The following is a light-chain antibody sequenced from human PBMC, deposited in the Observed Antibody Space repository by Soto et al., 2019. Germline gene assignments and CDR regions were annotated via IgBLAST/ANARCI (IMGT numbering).Light chain of an antibody. CDR2: DAS. V-gene: IGKV1-5*01. J-gene: IGKJ1*01. CDR1: QSVSGW. Sequence: DIQMTQSPSTLSASVGDTVTVTCRASQSVSGWLAWYQRKPGEASKLLMYDASALPRGVPSRFSGSGSGTKFTLTIASLQPDDFATYYCQQYETFSGTFGPGTKVDIK. CDR3: QQYETFSGT.